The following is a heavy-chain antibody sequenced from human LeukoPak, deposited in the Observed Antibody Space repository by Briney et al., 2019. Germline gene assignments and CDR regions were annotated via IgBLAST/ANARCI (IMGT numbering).Heavy chain of an antibody. Sequence: GESLKISCKGSGYSFTSYWIGWLRQMPGKGLELMGIIYPRDSDTRYSPSFQGQVTISADKSITTTYLQWSGLKASDTAMYYCARLNDFWSGYLKYYFDYWGQGTLVTVSS. V-gene: IGHV5-51*01. D-gene: IGHD3-3*01. J-gene: IGHJ4*02. CDR3: ARLNDFWSGYLKYYFDY. CDR1: GYSFTSYW. CDR2: IYPRDSDT.